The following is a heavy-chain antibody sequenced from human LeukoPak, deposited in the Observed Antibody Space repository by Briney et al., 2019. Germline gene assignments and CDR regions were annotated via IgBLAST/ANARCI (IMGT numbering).Heavy chain of an antibody. Sequence: SETLSLTCTVSGGSISSYYWSWIRQPPGKGLEWIGYIYYIGSTNYNPSLKSRVTISVVTSKNQVSLKLSSVTAADTAVYYCARYLGYSDSSGYLPNWFDPWGQGTLVTVSS. D-gene: IGHD3-22*01. J-gene: IGHJ5*02. CDR1: GGSISSYY. CDR3: ARYLGYSDSSGYLPNWFDP. V-gene: IGHV4-59*01. CDR2: IYYIGST.